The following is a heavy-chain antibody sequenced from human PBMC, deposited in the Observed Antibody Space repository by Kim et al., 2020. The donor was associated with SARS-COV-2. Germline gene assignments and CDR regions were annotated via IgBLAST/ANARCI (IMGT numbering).Heavy chain of an antibody. CDR1: GGSFSGYY. CDR2: INHSGST. CDR3: ARGGIYGSGSYNY. Sequence: SETLSLTCAVYGGSFSGYYWSWIRQPPGKVLEWIGEINHSGSTNYNPSLKSRVTISVDTSKNQFSLKLSSVTAADTAVYYCARGGIYGSGSYNYWGQGTLVTVSS. V-gene: IGHV4-34*01. D-gene: IGHD3-10*01. J-gene: IGHJ4*02.